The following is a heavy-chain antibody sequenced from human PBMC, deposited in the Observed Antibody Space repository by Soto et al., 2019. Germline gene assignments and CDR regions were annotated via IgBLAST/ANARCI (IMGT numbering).Heavy chain of an antibody. J-gene: IGHJ6*02. CDR3: ARDEGLRITMVRGVSYGMDV. Sequence: ASVKVSCKASGYTFTSYGISWVRQAPGQGLEWMGWISAYNGNTNYAQKLQGRVTMTTDTSTSTAYMELRSLRSDDTAVYYCARDEGLRITMVRGVSYGMDVWGQGTAVTVSS. CDR2: ISAYNGNT. D-gene: IGHD3-10*01. V-gene: IGHV1-18*01. CDR1: GYTFTSYG.